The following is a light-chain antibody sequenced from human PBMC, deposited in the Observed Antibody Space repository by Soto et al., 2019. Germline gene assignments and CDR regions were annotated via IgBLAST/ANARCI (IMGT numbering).Light chain of an antibody. CDR2: GAS. CDR1: QSVSDN. Sequence: EIVMTQSPATLSVSPGESATLSCRAGQSVSDNLAWYQQKPGQAPRLLFYGASTRATGVPVRFSASGSGSAFTLTISSLQSKDFAVYYCQQYTHWTRGYTFGQGTKLEIK. V-gene: IGKV3-15*01. CDR3: QQYTHWTRGYT. J-gene: IGKJ2*01.